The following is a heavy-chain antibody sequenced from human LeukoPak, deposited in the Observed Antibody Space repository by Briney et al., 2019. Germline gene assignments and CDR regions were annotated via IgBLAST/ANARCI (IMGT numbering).Heavy chain of an antibody. CDR3: AKGGKWDVTPFDY. CDR2: ISGGGGST. Sequence: GGSLRLSCAASGFTFTSYSMNWVRQAPGKGLEWVSTISGGGGSTYYADSVKGRFTISRDNSKNTLYLQVNGLRAEDTAVYYCAKGGKWDVTPFDYWGQGTLVTVSS. V-gene: IGHV3-23*01. D-gene: IGHD1-26*01. J-gene: IGHJ4*02. CDR1: GFTFTSYS.